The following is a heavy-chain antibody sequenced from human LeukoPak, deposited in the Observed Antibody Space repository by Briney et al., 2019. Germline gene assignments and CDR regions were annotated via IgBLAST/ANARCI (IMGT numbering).Heavy chain of an antibody. CDR2: ISAYNSNT. V-gene: IGHV1-18*01. J-gene: IGHJ3*02. D-gene: IGHD5-18*01. Sequence: ASVTVSCKASAYTFTSYGISWVRQAPGQGLEWMGWISAYNSNTNYAQKLQGRVTMTTDTSTSTDYMELRSVRSDDTAVYYCARDTAMGSNDAFYSWGQGTMVTVSS. CDR1: AYTFTSYG. CDR3: ARDTAMGSNDAFYS.